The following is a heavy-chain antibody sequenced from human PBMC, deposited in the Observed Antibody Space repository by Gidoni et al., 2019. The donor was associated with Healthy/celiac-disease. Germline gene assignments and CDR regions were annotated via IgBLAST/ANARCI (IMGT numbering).Heavy chain of an antibody. CDR3: AREAYYYGSGSYI. CDR1: GYTFTSYD. Sequence: AVVIVSCKASGYTFTSYDINWVRQATGQGLEWMGWMNHNSGNTGYAQKFQGRVTMTRNTSISTAYMELSSLRSEDTAVYYCAREAYYYGSGSYIWGQGTLVTVSS. J-gene: IGHJ4*02. V-gene: IGHV1-8*01. D-gene: IGHD3-10*01. CDR2: MNHNSGNT.